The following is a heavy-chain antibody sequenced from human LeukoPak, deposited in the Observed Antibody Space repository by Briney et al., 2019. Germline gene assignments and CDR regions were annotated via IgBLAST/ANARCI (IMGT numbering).Heavy chain of an antibody. V-gene: IGHV4-61*02. CDR1: GGSFSSGSYY. D-gene: IGHD1-26*01. Sequence: SETLSLTCTVSGGSFSSGSYYWSWIRQPAGKGLEWIGRIYTSGSTNYNPSLKSRVTMSVDRSKNQFSLKLSSVTAADTAVYYCARAVGSSESNWFDPWGQGALVTVSS. CDR3: ARAVGSSESNWFDP. J-gene: IGHJ5*02. CDR2: IYTSGST.